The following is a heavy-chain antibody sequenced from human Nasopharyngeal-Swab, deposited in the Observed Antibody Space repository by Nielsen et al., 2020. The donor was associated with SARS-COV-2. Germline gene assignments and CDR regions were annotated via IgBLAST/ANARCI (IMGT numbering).Heavy chain of an antibody. CDR2: INPNSGGT. CDR1: GDTFTGYY. V-gene: IGHV1-2*04. CDR3: ARDARIGYCSGGSCHFYYYYYMDV. J-gene: IGHJ6*03. Sequence: ASVKVSCKASGDTFTGYYMHWVRQAPGQGLEWMGWINPNSGGTNYAQKFQGWVTMTRDTSISTAYMELSRLRSEDTAVYYCARDARIGYCSGGSCHFYYYYYMDVWGKGTTVTVSS. D-gene: IGHD2-15*01.